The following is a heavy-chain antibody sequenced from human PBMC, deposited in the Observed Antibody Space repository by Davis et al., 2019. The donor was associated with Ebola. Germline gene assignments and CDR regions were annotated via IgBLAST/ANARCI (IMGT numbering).Heavy chain of an antibody. CDR1: GGSFSGYY. J-gene: IGHJ5*02. V-gene: IGHV4-34*01. CDR2: IYYSGST. CDR3: ARVDYDFWSGYYGNNWFDP. D-gene: IGHD3-3*01. Sequence: MPGGSLRLSCAVYGGSFSGYYWSWIRQPPGKGLEWIGYIYYSGSTYYNPSLKSRVTISVDTSKNQFSLKLSSVTAADTAVYYCARVDYDFWSGYYGNNWFDPWGQGTLVTVSS.